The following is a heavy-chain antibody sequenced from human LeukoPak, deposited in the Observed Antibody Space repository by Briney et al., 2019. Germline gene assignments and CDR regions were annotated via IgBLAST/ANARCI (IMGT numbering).Heavy chain of an antibody. CDR1: GYPFYTYG. D-gene: IGHD3-3*01. J-gene: IGHJ4*02. CDR3: ARDVPDFWSGFDS. V-gene: IGHV1-18*01. CDR2: ISGNDGAT. Sequence: ASVKVSCKASGYPFYTYGLSWVRQAPGQGLEWMGQISGNDGATKYAQKFQGRVTMTTDTATSTAYMELTSLTSDDTAVYYCARDVPDFWSGFDSWGQGTLVNVSP.